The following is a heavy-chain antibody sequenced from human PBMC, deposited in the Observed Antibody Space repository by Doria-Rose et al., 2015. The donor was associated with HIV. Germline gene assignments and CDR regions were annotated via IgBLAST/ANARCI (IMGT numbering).Heavy chain of an antibody. D-gene: IGHD6-13*01. J-gene: IGHJ4*02. Sequence: QVTLKESSPVLVKPTETLTLTCTVSGVSLSSPGMGVSWIRQPPGKALEWLANIFSDDERSYKTSLKSRLTISRGPSKSQVVLTMTDMDPVDTATYYCARIKSSRWYHKYYFDFWGQGTLVIVSA. CDR2: IFSDDER. CDR3: ARIKSSRWYHKYYFDF. CDR1: GVSLSSPGMG. V-gene: IGHV2-26*01.